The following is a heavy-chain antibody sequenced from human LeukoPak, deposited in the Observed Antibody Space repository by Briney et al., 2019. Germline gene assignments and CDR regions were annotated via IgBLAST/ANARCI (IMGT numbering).Heavy chain of an antibody. J-gene: IGHJ6*02. CDR3: ARGGAYYGLYYYYGMDV. CDR1: GYTFTSYD. V-gene: IGHV1-8*01. D-gene: IGHD2/OR15-2a*01. CDR2: MNPNSGNT. Sequence: ASVKVSCKASGYTFTSYDINWVRQATGQGLEWMGWMNPNSGNTGYAQKFQGRVTMTRNTPISTAYMELSSLRSEDTAVYYCARGGAYYGLYYYYGMDVWGQGTTVTVSS.